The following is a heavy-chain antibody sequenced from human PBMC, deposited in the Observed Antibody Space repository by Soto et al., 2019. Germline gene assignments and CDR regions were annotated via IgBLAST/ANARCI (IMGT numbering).Heavy chain of an antibody. V-gene: IGHV3-48*01. CDR1: GFTFSSYS. Sequence: EVQLVESGGGLVQPGGSLRLSCAASGFTFSSYSMNWVRQAPGKGLEWVSYISSSSSTIYYADSVKGRFTISRDNAKNSLYLQMNSLRAEDTAVYYCARDPVTWVGYGDYFDYWGQGTLVTVSS. J-gene: IGHJ4*02. CDR3: ARDPVTWVGYGDYFDY. CDR2: ISSSSSTI. D-gene: IGHD4-17*01.